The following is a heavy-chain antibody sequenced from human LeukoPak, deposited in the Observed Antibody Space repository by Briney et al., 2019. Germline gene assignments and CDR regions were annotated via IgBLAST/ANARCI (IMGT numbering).Heavy chain of an antibody. J-gene: IGHJ4*02. CDR3: ARDWPAVITDY. V-gene: IGHV1-18*01. CDR2: ISADNGKT. Sequence: ASVKVSCKALGYTFTKHGISWLRQAPGQGLEWMGWISADNGKTEYAQKFQGRVTLTTDTSASTVYMELKSLRSDDTAVYYCARDWPAVITDYWGLGTLVIVSS. D-gene: IGHD2/OR15-2a*01. CDR1: GYTFTKHG.